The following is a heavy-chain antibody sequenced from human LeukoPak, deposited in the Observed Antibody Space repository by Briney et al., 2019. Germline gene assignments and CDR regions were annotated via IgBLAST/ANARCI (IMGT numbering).Heavy chain of an antibody. J-gene: IGHJ4*02. D-gene: IGHD2-21*02. CDR1: GGTFSSYA. V-gene: IGHV1-69*05. CDR3: ARGPLVVTAIPFLDY. CDR2: IIPNFGTA. Sequence: GSSVKVSCKASGGTFSSYAISWLRQAPGQGLEWMGRIIPNFGTANYAQKFQGRVTITTDESTSTAYMELSSLRSEDTAVYYCARGPLVVTAIPFLDYWGQGTLVTVSS.